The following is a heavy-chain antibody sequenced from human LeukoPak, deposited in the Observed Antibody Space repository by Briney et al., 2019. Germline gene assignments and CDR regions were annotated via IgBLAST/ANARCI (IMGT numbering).Heavy chain of an antibody. CDR3: ARGTSSNVLLWFGEMFSYYYYMDV. CDR1: GGSFSGYC. Sequence: SETLSLTCAVYGGSFSGYCWSWIRQPPGKGLEWIGEINHSGSTNYNPSLKSRATISVDTSKNQFSLKLSSVTAADTAVYYCARGTSSNVLLWFGEMFSYYYYMDVWGKGTTVTVSS. V-gene: IGHV4-34*01. J-gene: IGHJ6*03. CDR2: INHSGST. D-gene: IGHD3-10*01.